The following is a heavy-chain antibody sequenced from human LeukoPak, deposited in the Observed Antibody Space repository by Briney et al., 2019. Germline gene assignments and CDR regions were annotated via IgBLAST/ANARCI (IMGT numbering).Heavy chain of an antibody. V-gene: IGHV3-48*03. CDR2: IGSSGTTI. D-gene: IGHD6-19*01. CDR1: GFPFSIYE. J-gene: IGHJ4*02. CDR3: ALLAVASDFDY. Sequence: PGGSLRLSCAVSGFPFSIYEMNSVRQAPGKGLEWVSNIGSSGTTIYYADSVKGRFSISRDNAKSSLYLQMNSLRVEDTAVYYCALLAVASDFDYWGQGALVTVSS.